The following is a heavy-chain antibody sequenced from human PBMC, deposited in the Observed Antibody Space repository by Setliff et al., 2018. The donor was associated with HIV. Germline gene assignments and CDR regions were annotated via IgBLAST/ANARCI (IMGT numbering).Heavy chain of an antibody. V-gene: IGHV1-2*06. CDR3: ARDGHCSSTSCWGYYYYYGMDV. CDR1: GYTFTAYY. D-gene: IGHD2-2*01. J-gene: IGHJ6*02. Sequence: ASVKVSCKASGYTFTAYYIHWVRQAPGQGLEWMGRIYPNSGGTNFAQKFQGRVAMTRDTSISTAYMELSRLTSDDTAMYYCARDGHCSSTSCWGYYYYYGMDVWGQGTTVTVSS. CDR2: IYPNSGGT.